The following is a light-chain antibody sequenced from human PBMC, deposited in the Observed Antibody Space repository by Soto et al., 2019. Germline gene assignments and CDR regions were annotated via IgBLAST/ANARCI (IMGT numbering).Light chain of an antibody. CDR1: SSDVGGYNY. CDR3: SSYTTSSTFFYV. J-gene: IGLJ1*01. CDR2: EVS. V-gene: IGLV2-14*01. Sequence: QSALPQPASVSGSPGQSITISCTGTSSDVGGYNYVSWYQKYPGKAPKLMIFEVSNRPSGVSNDFSVSKSGNTASLTISGLQAEDEADYYCSSYTTSSTFFYVLGLGTKLTVL.